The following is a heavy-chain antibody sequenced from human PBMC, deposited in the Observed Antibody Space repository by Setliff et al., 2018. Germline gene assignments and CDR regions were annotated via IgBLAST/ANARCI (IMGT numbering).Heavy chain of an antibody. CDR2: IYYNGRS. CDR1: GGSISNYY. CDR3: ARASLGYDFWSGYYSPELWLDP. J-gene: IGHJ5*02. D-gene: IGHD3-3*01. Sequence: TLSLTCTVSGGSISNYYWSWIRQSPGKGLEWIGFIYYNGRSDHNPSFQSRVTMSVDRSKNQFSLKLSSVTAADTAVYYCARASLGYDFWSGYYSPELWLDPWGQGTLVTVSS. V-gene: IGHV4-59*01.